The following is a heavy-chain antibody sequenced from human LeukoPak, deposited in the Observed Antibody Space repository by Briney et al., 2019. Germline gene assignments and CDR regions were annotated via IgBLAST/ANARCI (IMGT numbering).Heavy chain of an antibody. J-gene: IGHJ6*02. CDR3: ARDLGLTPGYGMDV. Sequence: GGSLRLSCAASGFTFSTYAMHWVRQAPGKGRVWVAVISYDGSNKYYADSVKGRFTISRDNSKNTLYLQMNSLRAEDTAVYYCARDLGLTPGYGMDVWGQGTTVTVSS. CDR2: ISYDGSNK. CDR1: GFTFSTYA. V-gene: IGHV3-30*04.